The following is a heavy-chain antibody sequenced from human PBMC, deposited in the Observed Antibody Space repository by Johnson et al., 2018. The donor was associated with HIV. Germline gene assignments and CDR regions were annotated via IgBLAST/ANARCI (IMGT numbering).Heavy chain of an antibody. V-gene: IGHV3-15*01. CDR2: IKSKSDGGTT. Sequence: VQLVESGGGLVKPGGSLTLSCAVSGFTFSNAWMSWVRQAPGKGLEWVGRIKSKSDGGTTDYAAPVKGRFTISRDDSNNMLYLEMNSLKTEDTATYYCTTAGYTFSDAFDIWGHGLMVTVSS. CDR3: TTAGYTFSDAFDI. CDR1: GFTFSNAW. D-gene: IGHD2-2*02. J-gene: IGHJ3*02.